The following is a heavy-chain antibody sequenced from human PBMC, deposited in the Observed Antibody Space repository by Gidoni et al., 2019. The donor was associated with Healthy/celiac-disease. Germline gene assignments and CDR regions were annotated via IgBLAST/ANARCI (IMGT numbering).Heavy chain of an antibody. CDR1: GFTFSSYA. J-gene: IGHJ4*02. D-gene: IGHD3-22*01. CDR2: ISGSGGST. CDR3: AKDRGSGWITMIVVVITPSFDY. Sequence: EVQLLESGGGLVQPGGSLRLSCAASGFTFSSYAMSWVRQAPGKGLEWVSAISGSGGSTYYADSVKGRFTISRDNSKNTLYLQMNSLRAEDTAVYYCAKDRGSGWITMIVVVITPSFDYWGQGTLVTVSS. V-gene: IGHV3-23*01.